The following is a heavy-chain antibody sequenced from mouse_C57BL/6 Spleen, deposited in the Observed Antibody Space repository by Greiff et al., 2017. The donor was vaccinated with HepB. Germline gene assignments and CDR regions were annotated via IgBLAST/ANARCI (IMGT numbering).Heavy chain of an antibody. D-gene: IGHD1-1*01. J-gene: IGHJ3*01. CDR1: GYTFTDYY. V-gene: IGHV1-26*01. CDR2: INPNNGGT. CDR3: APITTEGFAY. Sequence: EVQLQQSGPELVKPGASVKISCKASGYTFTDYYMNWVKQSHGKSLEWIGDINPNNGGTSYNQKFKGKATLTVDKSSSTAYMELRSLTSEDSAVYYCAPITTEGFAYWGQGTLVTVSA.